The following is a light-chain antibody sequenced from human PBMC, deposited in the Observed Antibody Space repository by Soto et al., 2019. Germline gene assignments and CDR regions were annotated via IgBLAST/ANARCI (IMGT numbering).Light chain of an antibody. Sequence: QSVLTQPPSASGTPGQRVTISCSGGTSSIGRNYVYWYQQLPGTAPKLAIYRNNQRPSGVTDRFSGSKSGTSASLAIRGLRSEDEADYYCAAWDDSLSGLYVFGTGTKLTVL. V-gene: IGLV1-47*01. J-gene: IGLJ1*01. CDR2: RNN. CDR1: TSSIGRNY. CDR3: AAWDDSLSGLYV.